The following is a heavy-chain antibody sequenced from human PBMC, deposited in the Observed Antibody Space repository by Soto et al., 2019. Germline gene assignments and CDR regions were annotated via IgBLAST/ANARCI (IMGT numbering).Heavy chain of an antibody. V-gene: IGHV3-30-3*01. D-gene: IGHD3-22*01. J-gene: IGHJ4*02. CDR3: ATGAAYYYDTSRY. CDR2: VFNDESSI. CDR1: GSGFSALA. Sequence: QSGGSVRLSCTASGSGFSALAMHWIRQPPGKGLEWVAVVFNDESSISYADSVKGRFTISRDNSRNTLYLQMTSLRLEDTALYYCATGAAYYYDTSRYWGQGTLVTVSS.